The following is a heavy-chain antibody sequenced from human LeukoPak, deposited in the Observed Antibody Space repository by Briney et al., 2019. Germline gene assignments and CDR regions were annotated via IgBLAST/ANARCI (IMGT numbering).Heavy chain of an antibody. CDR3: ARVPYYDFQADAFDI. D-gene: IGHD3-3*01. Sequence: SQTLSLTCAISGDSVSANGAAWNWIRQSPSRGLEWLGRTYYRSKWYNDYAVSVKSRITINPDTSKNQFSLQLNSVTPEDTAVYYCARVPYYDFQADAFDIWGQGTMVTVSS. CDR2: TYYRSKWYN. CDR1: GDSVSANGAA. J-gene: IGHJ3*02. V-gene: IGHV6-1*01.